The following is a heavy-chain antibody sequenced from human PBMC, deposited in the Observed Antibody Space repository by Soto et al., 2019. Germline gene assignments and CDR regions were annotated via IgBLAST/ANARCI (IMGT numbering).Heavy chain of an antibody. CDR2: IDKSGGDT. V-gene: IGHV3-23*05. D-gene: IGHD2-2*01. J-gene: IGHJ4*02. CDR1: GFTFTNYL. CDR3: AKDTYSRSWYF. Sequence: EVQLLESGGDLVQPGGSLRLSCEASGFTFTNYLRKWVRQAPGKGLEWVSSIDKSGGDTYYADSVKGRFTISRDNSKNTLYLQMNGLRAEDTALYYCAKDTYSRSWYFWGQGTLVTVSS.